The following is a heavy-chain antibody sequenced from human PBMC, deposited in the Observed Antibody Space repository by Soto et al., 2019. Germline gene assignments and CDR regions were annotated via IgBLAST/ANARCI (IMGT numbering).Heavy chain of an antibody. V-gene: IGHV3-15*07. CDR3: IWQQDFYYGRAV. D-gene: IGHD6-13*01. J-gene: IGHJ6*02. Sequence: GGSLRLSCAASGFTFSSYGMHWVRQAPGKGLEWVGLIKSKGGGGTADYAAPVKGRFIISRDDSKNTIYLQMNSLKPEDTALYYCIWQQDFYYGRAVWGQGTTVTVSS. CDR1: GFTFSSYG. CDR2: IKSKGGGGTA.